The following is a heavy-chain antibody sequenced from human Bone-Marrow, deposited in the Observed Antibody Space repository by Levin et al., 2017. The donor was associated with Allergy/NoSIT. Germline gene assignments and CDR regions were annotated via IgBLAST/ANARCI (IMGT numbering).Heavy chain of an antibody. Sequence: ASVKVSCKISGYSLIESSMHWVRQAPGKGLEWMGGFDPEDGKIVYGQKFQGRVTMIEDTSTDTAYMELSSLTSDDTAIYYCATGHSTRGYDPRGVSYCYCNGMDVWGQGATVTV. V-gene: IGHV1-24*01. CDR2: FDPEDGKI. J-gene: IGHJ6*02. D-gene: IGHD5-12*01. CDR1: GYSLIESS. CDR3: ATGHSTRGYDPRGVSYCYCNGMDV.